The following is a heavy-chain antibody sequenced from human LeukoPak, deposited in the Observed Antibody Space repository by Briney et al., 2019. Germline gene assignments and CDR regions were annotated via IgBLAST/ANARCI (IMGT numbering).Heavy chain of an antibody. CDR1: GFTFSSYV. V-gene: IGHV3-23*01. D-gene: IGHD6-13*01. CDR3: AKAPPRGGSSSQDDSFDI. Sequence: GGSLRLSCAASGFTFSSYVMSWVRQAPGKGLGWGSAISGSGGSTYYADSVKGRFTISRDNSKNTLYLQMNSLRAEDTAAYYCAKAPPRGGSSSQDDSFDIWGQGRMVTVSS. CDR2: ISGSGGST. J-gene: IGHJ3*02.